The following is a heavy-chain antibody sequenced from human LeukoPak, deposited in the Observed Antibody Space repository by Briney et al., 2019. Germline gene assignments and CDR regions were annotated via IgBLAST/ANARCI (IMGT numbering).Heavy chain of an antibody. CDR2: IKKDGSEK. J-gene: IGHJ5*02. V-gene: IGHV3-7*01. CDR1: GFTFSSYW. CDR3: ARVGGIAARLSWWFDP. Sequence: GGSLRLSCVASGFTFSSYWMSWVRQAPGKGLEWVANIKKDGSEKYYVDSVKGRFTISRDNAKNSLYLQMNSLRAEDTAMYYCARVGGIAARLSWWFDPWGQGTLVTVSS. D-gene: IGHD6-6*01.